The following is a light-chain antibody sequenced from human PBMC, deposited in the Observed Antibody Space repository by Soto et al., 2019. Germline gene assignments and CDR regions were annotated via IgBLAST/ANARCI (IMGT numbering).Light chain of an antibody. CDR2: AAS. CDR1: QSISTY. Sequence: DIQMTQSPSSLSAFVGDRVTITCRASQSISTYLNWYQQKPGNAPRALIYAASRLESGVPSRFSGSVSGTDFILTINSLQPEDLGTYYCQQSDDSALTFGGGTKVEIK. J-gene: IGKJ4*01. V-gene: IGKV1-39*01. CDR3: QQSDDSALT.